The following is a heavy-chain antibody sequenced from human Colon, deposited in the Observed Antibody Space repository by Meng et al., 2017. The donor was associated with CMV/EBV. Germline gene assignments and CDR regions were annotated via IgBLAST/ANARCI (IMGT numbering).Heavy chain of an antibody. CDR3: AGGSSQAWELLHY. CDR2: ITQSGIT. V-gene: IGHV4-34*01. CDR1: GGSFSHSY. J-gene: IGHJ4*02. Sequence: QWHLQQWGVVLLKPSETLSLTGSGYGGSFSHSYWSWIRQSPGKGLEWIGEITQSGITNYNPSLKSRVIISIDTSNNQFSLKLTSVTVADTAVYYCAGGSSQAWELLHYWGQGSLVTVSS. D-gene: IGHD1-26*01.